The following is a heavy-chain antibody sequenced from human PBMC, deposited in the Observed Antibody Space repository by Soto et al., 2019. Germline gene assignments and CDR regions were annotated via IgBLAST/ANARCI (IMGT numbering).Heavy chain of an antibody. V-gene: IGHV3-33*01. CDR1: GFSFSDYG. D-gene: IGHD1-20*01. J-gene: IGHJ6*03. Sequence: QVQLVESGGGVVQPGRSLRLSCAASGFSFSDYGMHSVRQAPGKGLEWVALIWYDGSNKYYEDSVKGRFTISRDNSKNTLFLQINSLRVEDTAVYYCARGSHNWNSREFYFYYNLDVWGQGTTVTVSS. CDR3: ARGSHNWNSREFYFYYNLDV. CDR2: IWYDGSNK.